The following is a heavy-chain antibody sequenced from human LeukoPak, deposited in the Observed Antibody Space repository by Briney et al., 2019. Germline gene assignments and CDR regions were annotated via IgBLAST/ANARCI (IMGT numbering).Heavy chain of an antibody. J-gene: IGHJ4*02. CDR1: GGTFRSFA. CDR3: AIFQGTYGDNDNDF. CDR2: IIPMLNTP. D-gene: IGHD4-17*01. V-gene: IGHV1-69*01. Sequence: GSSVKVSCKASGGTFRSFAINWVRQAPGKGLEWMGGIIPMLNTPKYAQRFQGRVSITADESTSTGYMEVSSLRSEDTAVYYCAIFQGTYGDNDNDFWGQGTLVTVSS.